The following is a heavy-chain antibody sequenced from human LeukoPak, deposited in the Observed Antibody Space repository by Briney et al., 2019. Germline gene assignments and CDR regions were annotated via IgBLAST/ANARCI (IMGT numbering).Heavy chain of an antibody. J-gene: IGHJ6*03. Sequence: SETLSLTCSVSSDSIRSFFWSWIRQPPGKGLEWIGYIYYTGSTNYNPSLKSRVAISVDTSKNQFSLNLTSVSAADTAVYYCARGMAAAETRARNYYMDVWGEGTTVTVSS. V-gene: IGHV4-59*01. CDR1: SDSIRSFF. CDR2: IYYTGST. CDR3: ARGMAAAETRARNYYMDV. D-gene: IGHD6-13*01.